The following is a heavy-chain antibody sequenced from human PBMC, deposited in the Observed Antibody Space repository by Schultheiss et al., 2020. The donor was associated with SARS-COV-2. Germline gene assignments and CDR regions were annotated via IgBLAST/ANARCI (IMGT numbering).Heavy chain of an antibody. D-gene: IGHD5-24*01. CDR2: IWYDGSNK. V-gene: IGHV3-33*01. Sequence: GESLKISCAASGFTFSSYGMHWVRQAPGKGLEWVAVIWYDGSNKYYADSVKGRFTISRDNSKNTLYLQMNSLRVEDTAVYYCARDKGGGYNNYIDYWGQGTLVTVSS. CDR1: GFTFSSYG. CDR3: ARDKGGGYNNYIDY. J-gene: IGHJ4*02.